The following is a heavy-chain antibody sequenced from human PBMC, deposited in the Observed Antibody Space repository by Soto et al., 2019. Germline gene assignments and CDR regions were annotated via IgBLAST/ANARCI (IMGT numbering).Heavy chain of an antibody. D-gene: IGHD3-10*02. V-gene: IGHV3-23*01. CDR1: GFNFNTYA. Sequence: RGSLRLSCAASGFNFNTYAMNCFRQSPLKWLEWVSGISGCGGSIHYADSVKGRFTISRDNSKNTVYLQMDSLRGEDTAVYDCSNGNSSNYVSPAFDVWGQGTMVTVSS. J-gene: IGHJ3*01. CDR2: ISGCGGSI. CDR3: SNGNSSNYVSPAFDV.